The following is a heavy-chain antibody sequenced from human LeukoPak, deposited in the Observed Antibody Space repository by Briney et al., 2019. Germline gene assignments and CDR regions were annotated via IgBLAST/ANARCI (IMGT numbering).Heavy chain of an antibody. V-gene: IGHV4-39*01. D-gene: IGHD1-1*01. CDR3: ARHSTRFNLYSFDY. CDR1: GGSISSSSYY. J-gene: IGHJ4*02. CDR2: IYYSGST. Sequence: SETLSLTCTVSGGSISSSSYYWGWIRQPPGKGLEWIGSIYYSGSTYYNPSLKSRVTISVDTSKNQFSLKLSSVTAADTAVYYCARHSTRFNLYSFDYWGQGTLATVSS.